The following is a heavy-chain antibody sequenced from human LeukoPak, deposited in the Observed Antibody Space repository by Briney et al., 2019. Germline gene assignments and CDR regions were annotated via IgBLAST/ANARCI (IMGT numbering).Heavy chain of an antibody. Sequence: GGSLRLSCTASGFSFSSYSMNWVRQAPGKGLEWVAYIAYTGTIHYADSVRGRFAIFRDNAKSSLLLQLNILRAEDTAVYYCARDPHSLDYWGQGTMVTDCS. CDR3: ARDPHSLDY. CDR2: IAYTGTI. V-gene: IGHV3-48*01. J-gene: IGHJ4*02. CDR1: GFSFSSYS.